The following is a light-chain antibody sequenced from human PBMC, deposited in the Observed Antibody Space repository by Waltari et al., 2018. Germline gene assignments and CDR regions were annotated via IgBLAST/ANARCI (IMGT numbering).Light chain of an antibody. CDR2: RDN. V-gene: IGLV1-44*01. CDR3: AAWDDSLNGL. Sequence: QSVLTQPPSASGTPGQRVTIPCSGRSSNIGSNTVDWYQQLPGTAPKLLIYRDNQRPSGVPDRFSGSKSGTSASLAISGLQSDDEADYYCAAWDDSLNGLFGGGTKLTVL. J-gene: IGLJ3*02. CDR1: SSNIGSNT.